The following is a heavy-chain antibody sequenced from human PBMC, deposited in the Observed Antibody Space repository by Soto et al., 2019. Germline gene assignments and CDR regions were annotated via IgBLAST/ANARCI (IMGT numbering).Heavy chain of an antibody. J-gene: IGHJ6*02. V-gene: IGHV4-34*01. CDR3: ARTRGTAAGTFFKSYYGMDV. D-gene: IGHD6-13*01. CDR2: INHSGST. Sequence: SQNWSDTRGGYAGTLRRDGCRVCRQPPGKGLEWIGEINHSGSTNYNPSLKSRVTISVDTSKNQFSLKLSSVTAADTAVYYCARTRGTAAGTFFKSYYGMDVWGQATTVT. CDR1: AGTLRRDG.